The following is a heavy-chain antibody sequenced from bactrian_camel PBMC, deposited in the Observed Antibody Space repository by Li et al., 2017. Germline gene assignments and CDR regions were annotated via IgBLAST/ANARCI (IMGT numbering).Heavy chain of an antibody. Sequence: HVQLVESGGGLVQPGGSLRLSCAASGFTSNSACMGWFRQAPGKEREVVARFSVGGHNAYYADYVQGRFTLSQDNARNTLYLQMNSLKSEDTALYFCATGEGFDCSGAYCSLHYWGQGTQVTVS. J-gene: IGHJ4*01. V-gene: IGHV3S60*01. D-gene: IGHD3*01. CDR2: FSVGGHNA. CDR3: ATGEGFDCSGAYCSLHY. CDR1: GFTSNSAC.